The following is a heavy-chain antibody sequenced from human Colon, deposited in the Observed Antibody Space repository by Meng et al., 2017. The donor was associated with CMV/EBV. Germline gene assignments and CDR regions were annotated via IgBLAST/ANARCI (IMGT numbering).Heavy chain of an antibody. CDR2: ISGDSHNI. CDR3: TSCGGNCSYHNSYAIDF. D-gene: IGHD2-21*01. J-gene: IGHJ6*02. CDR1: GFSFTSHT. V-gene: IGHV3-21*01. Sequence: GGSLRLSCAASGFSFTSHTVNWVRQAPGKGLEWVSAISGDSHNIYYAASVRARFTISRDNAQSSLYLQMNSLRAEDTAVYHCTSCGGNCSYHNSYAIDFWCPLPPFPVSS.